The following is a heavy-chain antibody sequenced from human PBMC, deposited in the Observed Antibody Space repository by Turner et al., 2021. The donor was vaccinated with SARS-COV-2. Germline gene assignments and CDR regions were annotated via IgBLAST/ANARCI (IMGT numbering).Heavy chain of an antibody. J-gene: IGHJ4*02. CDR2: MNPNSGYT. V-gene: IGHV1-8*01. CDR1: GYTFTSYD. D-gene: IGHD5-18*01. CDR3: ARTFTAMVRVEY. Sequence: QVQLVQSGAEVKKPGASVKVSCKASGYTFTSYDINWVRQATGQGLEWMGWMNPNSGYTGYAQKFQGRVTMTRNTSISTAYMELSRLRSEDTAVYCCARTFTAMVRVEYWGQGTLVTVSS.